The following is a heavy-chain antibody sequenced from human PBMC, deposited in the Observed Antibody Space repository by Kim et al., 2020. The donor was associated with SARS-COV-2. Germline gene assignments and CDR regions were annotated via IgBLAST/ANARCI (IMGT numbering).Heavy chain of an antibody. V-gene: IGHV4-31*03. CDR3: ARDARSAYYYYYGMDV. CDR2: IYYSGST. CDR1: GGSISSGGYY. J-gene: IGHJ6*02. Sequence: SETLSLTCTVSGGSISSGGYYWSWIRQHPGKGLEWIGYIYYSGSTYYNPSLKSRVTISVDTSKNQFSLKLSSVTAADTAVYYCARDARSAYYYYYGMDVWGQGTTVTVSS.